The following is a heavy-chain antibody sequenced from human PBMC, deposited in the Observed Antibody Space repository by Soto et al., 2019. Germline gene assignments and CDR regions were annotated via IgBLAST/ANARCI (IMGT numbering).Heavy chain of an antibody. CDR1: GFTFSSYA. J-gene: IGHJ6*02. CDR2: ISGSGGST. Sequence: XESLLLSCAASGFTFSSYAMSWVRQAPGKGLEWVSAISGSGGSTYYADSVKGRFTISRDSSKNTLYLQMNSLRAEDTAVYYCAKALGAMVRHYYYGMDVWGQGTTVTVSS. V-gene: IGHV3-23*01. D-gene: IGHD3-10*01. CDR3: AKALGAMVRHYYYGMDV.